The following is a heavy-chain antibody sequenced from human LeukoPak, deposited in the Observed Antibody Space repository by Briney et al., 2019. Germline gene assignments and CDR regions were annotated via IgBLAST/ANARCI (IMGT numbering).Heavy chain of an antibody. CDR1: GGSISSGSYY. J-gene: IGHJ4*02. CDR3: ASSFGVAWYYFDY. V-gene: IGHV4-61*02. CDR2: IYTSGST. Sequence: KPSETLSLTCTVSGGSISSGSYYWSWIRQPAGKGLEWIGRIYTSGSTNYNPSLKSRVTISVDTSKNQFSLKLSSVTAADTAVYYCASSFGVAWYYFDYWGQGTLVTVSS. D-gene: IGHD3-3*01.